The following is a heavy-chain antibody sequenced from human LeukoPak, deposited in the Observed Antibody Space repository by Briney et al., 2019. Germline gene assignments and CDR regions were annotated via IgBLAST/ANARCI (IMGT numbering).Heavy chain of an antibody. V-gene: IGHV3-23*01. D-gene: IGHD3-22*01. CDR1: GFTFSSYA. CDR3: AKGTDYYDSSGPSDY. Sequence: GGSLRLSCAASGFTFSSYAMSWVRQAPGKGLEWVSAISGSGGSTYYADSVKGRLTISRDNSKNTLYLQMNSLRAEDTAVYYCAKGTDYYDSSGPSDYWGQGTLVTVSS. CDR2: ISGSGGST. J-gene: IGHJ4*02.